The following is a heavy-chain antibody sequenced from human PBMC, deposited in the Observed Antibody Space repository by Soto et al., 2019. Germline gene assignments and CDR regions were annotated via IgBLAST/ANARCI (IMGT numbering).Heavy chain of an antibody. CDR1: GGSFSGYQ. J-gene: IGHJ6*03. CDR3: ARGLILWFGELSRRGGYYYYMDV. CDR2: INDSGNI. V-gene: IGHV4-34*01. D-gene: IGHD3-10*01. Sequence: SETLSLTCAVYGGSFSGYQWTWIRQTPGKGLEWNGEINDSGNINYNPSLKSRVTILVDTAKKQISLKLSSVTAADTAVYYCARGLILWFGELSRRGGYYYYMDVWGKGTSVTVSS.